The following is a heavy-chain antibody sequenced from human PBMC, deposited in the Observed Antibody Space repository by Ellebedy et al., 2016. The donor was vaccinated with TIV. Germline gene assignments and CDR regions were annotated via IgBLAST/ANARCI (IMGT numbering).Heavy chain of an antibody. CDR1: GFTFRNFA. V-gene: IGHV3-23*01. Sequence: GESLKISCAASGFTFRNFAMTWVRQAPGKGLEWVSSISSGGVSTDYADSVRGRVTISRDNSKNTLYLQMNSLRADDSAVYYCAKLDSSGYYYGRFDYWGQGTLVTASS. CDR2: ISSGGVST. CDR3: AKLDSSGYYYGRFDY. J-gene: IGHJ4*02. D-gene: IGHD3-22*01.